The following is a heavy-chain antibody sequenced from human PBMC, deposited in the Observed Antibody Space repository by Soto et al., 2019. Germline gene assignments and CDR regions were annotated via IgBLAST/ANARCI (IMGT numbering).Heavy chain of an antibody. J-gene: IGHJ4*02. CDR3: AKEGISLGGPLNFDY. CDR2: IWYDGIKK. V-gene: IGHV3-30*02. Sequence: HPGGSLRLSCAASEFTFSSYGMHWVRQAPGKGLEWVAVIWYDGIKKYYADSVKGRFTISRDNSKNMLFLQMNSLKSEDSAVYYSAKEGISLGGPLNFDYWGQGILVTVSS. CDR1: EFTFSSYG. D-gene: IGHD6-13*01.